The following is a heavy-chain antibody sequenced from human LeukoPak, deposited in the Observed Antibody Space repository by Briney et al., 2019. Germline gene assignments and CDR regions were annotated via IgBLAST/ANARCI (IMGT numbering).Heavy chain of an antibody. Sequence: SETLSLTCTVSGGSISSYYWSWIRQPPGKGLEWIGYIYYSGSTNYNPSLKSRVTISVDTSKSQFSLELSSVTAADTAVYYCARAPRNYDILTGYYIDKIDYWGQGTLVTVSS. V-gene: IGHV4-59*01. CDR3: ARAPRNYDILTGYYIDKIDY. CDR2: IYYSGST. CDR1: GGSISSYY. D-gene: IGHD3-9*01. J-gene: IGHJ4*02.